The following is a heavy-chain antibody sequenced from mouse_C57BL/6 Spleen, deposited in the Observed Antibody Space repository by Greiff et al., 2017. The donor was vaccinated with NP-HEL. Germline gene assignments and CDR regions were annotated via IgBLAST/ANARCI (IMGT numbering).Heavy chain of an antibody. CDR3: ATYYYGSSSAWFAD. CDR1: GYTFTSSW. Sequence: QVQLQQPGAELVRPGSSVKLSCKASGYTFTSSWMDWVKQRPGQGLEWIGNIYPSDSETHYNPKFKDKATLTVDKSSSTAYMQLSSLTSEDSAVYYCATYYYGSSSAWFADWGQGTLVTVSA. V-gene: IGHV1-61*01. CDR2: IYPSDSET. J-gene: IGHJ3*01. D-gene: IGHD1-1*01.